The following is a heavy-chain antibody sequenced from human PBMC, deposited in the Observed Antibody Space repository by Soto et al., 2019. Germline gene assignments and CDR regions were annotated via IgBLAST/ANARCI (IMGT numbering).Heavy chain of an antibody. V-gene: IGHV1-2*04. CDR2: INPNSGGT. Sequence: ASLEVSCKASGYTFTGYYMHWVRQAPGQGLEWMGWINPNSGGTNYAQKFQGWVTMTRDTSISTAYMELSRLRSDDTAVYYCARDYYYGMDVWGQGTTVTVSS. J-gene: IGHJ6*02. CDR3: ARDYYYGMDV. CDR1: GYTFTGYY.